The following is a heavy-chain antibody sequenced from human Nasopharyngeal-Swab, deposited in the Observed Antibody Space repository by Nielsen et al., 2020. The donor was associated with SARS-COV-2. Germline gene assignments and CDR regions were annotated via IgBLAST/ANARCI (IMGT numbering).Heavy chain of an antibody. CDR3: ARDLGGSYQYYYYGMDV. V-gene: IGHV1-46*01. CDR2: INPSGGST. CDR1: GCTFTSYY. J-gene: IGHJ6*02. D-gene: IGHD1-26*01. Sequence: ASVKVSCKASGCTFTSYYMHWVRQDPGQGLEWMGIINPSGGSTSYAQKFQGRVTMTRDTSTSTVYMELSSLRSEDTAVYYCARDLGGSYQYYYYGMDVWGQGTTVTVSS.